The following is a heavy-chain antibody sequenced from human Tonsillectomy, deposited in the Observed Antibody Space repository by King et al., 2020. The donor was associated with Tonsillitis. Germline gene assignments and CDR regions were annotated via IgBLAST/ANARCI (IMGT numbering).Heavy chain of an antibody. CDR1: GITLSTFW. CDR3: ARDMTPSDGDMYYDAFDI. Sequence: QLVQSGGGLVQPGGSLRLSCTASGITLSTFWMTWVRQAPGKGLEWVADIKRDGSQKHYVDSVEGRFTIPRDNAKNSLYLQMNSLRAEDTAVYYCARDMTPSDGDMYYDAFDIWGRGTMVTVSS. V-gene: IGHV3-7*03. J-gene: IGHJ3*02. CDR2: IKRDGSQK. D-gene: IGHD3-10*01.